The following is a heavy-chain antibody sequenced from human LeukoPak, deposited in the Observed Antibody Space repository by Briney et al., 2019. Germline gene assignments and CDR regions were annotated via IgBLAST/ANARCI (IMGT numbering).Heavy chain of an antibody. V-gene: IGHV4-38-2*02. CDR2: IYHSGTT. CDR3: ARGGSDYDYVWGTYSHDY. D-gene: IGHD3-16*01. J-gene: IGHJ4*02. CDR1: GYSISSGYY. Sequence: SETLSLTCSVSGYSISSGYYWGWIRQPPGRGLEWIGSIYHSGTTYYNPSLKSRVTISVETSKNQFSLKLSSVTAADTAVYYCARGGSDYDYVWGTYSHDYWGQGTLVTVSS.